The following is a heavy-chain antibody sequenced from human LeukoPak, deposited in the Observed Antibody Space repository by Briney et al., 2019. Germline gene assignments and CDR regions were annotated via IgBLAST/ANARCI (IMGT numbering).Heavy chain of an antibody. CDR3: ARPPIVGATTIAFDI. J-gene: IGHJ3*02. CDR1: GYTFTSYY. D-gene: IGHD1-26*01. V-gene: IGHV1-46*03. Sequence: ASVKVSCKASGYTFTSYYMHWVRQAPGQGLEWMGIINPSGGSTSYAQKFQGRVTMTRDTSTSTVYMELSSLRSEDTAVHYCARPPIVGATTIAFDIWGQGTMVTVSS. CDR2: INPSGGST.